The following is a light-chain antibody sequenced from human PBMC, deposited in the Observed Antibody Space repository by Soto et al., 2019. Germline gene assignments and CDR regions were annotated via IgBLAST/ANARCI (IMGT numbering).Light chain of an antibody. CDR1: QIITTW. Sequence: DIQMTQSPSTLSASVGDRVVITCRASQIITTWLAWYQQKPGKAPKLLIFDASSLETGVPSRFSGSASGTEFTLTISSLQPDDFATYYCQQYNSYWTFGQGTKVDIK. J-gene: IGKJ1*01. CDR3: QQYNSYWT. V-gene: IGKV1-5*01. CDR2: DAS.